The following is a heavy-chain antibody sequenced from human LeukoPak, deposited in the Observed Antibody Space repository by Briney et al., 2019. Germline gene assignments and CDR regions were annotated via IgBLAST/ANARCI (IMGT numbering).Heavy chain of an antibody. CDR3: ARGPSGSYFGYRRGD. J-gene: IGHJ4*02. V-gene: IGHV1-8*01. CDR1: GYTFTSYD. CDR2: MNPNNGKT. Sequence: ASVTVSCKASGYTFTSYDINWVRQATGQGLEWMGWMNPNNGKTDYAQSFHGRVTMTRTTSISTAYMELSSLRSDDTAVYYCARGPSGSYFGYRRGDWGQGTLVTVSS. D-gene: IGHD3-10*01.